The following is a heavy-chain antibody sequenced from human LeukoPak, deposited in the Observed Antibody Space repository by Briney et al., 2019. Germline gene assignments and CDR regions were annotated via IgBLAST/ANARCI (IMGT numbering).Heavy chain of an antibody. Sequence: GGSLRLSCAASGFTFSSFWMHWVRQAPGKGLVWVSCINSDGSDTRYADSVKGRFTISRDNAKNTLYLQMNSLRAEDTAVYYCARRYCSGGSCYLDYWGQGTLVTVSS. V-gene: IGHV3-74*01. CDR2: INSDGSDT. CDR1: GFTFSSFW. D-gene: IGHD2-15*01. CDR3: ARRYCSGGSCYLDY. J-gene: IGHJ4*02.